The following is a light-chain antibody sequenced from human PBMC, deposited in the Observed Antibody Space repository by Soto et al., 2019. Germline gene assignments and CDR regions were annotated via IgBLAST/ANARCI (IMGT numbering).Light chain of an antibody. Sequence: QAVVTQEPSLTVSPGGTVTLTCASSTGAVTSGYYPNWFQQKPGQAPTALIYSTSNKHSWTPARFSGSLPGGKAALTLSGVQPEDEAEYYCLLYYGGSHLKVFGGGTKLTVL. CDR3: LLYYGGSHLKV. V-gene: IGLV7-43*01. CDR1: TGAVTSGYY. CDR2: STS. J-gene: IGLJ2*01.